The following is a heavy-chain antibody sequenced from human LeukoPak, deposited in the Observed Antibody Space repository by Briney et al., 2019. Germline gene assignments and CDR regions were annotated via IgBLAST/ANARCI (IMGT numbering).Heavy chain of an antibody. J-gene: IGHJ4*02. CDR2: ISSRGTTI. CDR1: GLPFSSYE. Sequence: GGSLRLSCAGSGLPFSSYEMNWVRQAPGKGLEWISYISSRGTTIYYADSVKGRFTISRDNSKNTLYLQMNSLRAEDTAVYYCASMVRGIDYWGQGTLVTVSS. V-gene: IGHV3-48*03. CDR3: ASMVRGIDY. D-gene: IGHD3-10*01.